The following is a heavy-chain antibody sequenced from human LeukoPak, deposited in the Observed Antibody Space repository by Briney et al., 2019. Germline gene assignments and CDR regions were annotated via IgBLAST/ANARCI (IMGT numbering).Heavy chain of an antibody. Sequence: PGGSLRLSCAASGFTFNIYAMTWVRQAPGEGLEWVSSIADSGTNTYYADSVRGRFTISRDTSKNTLYLHMNTLRAEDTAVYFCAKAQTVYDYGGSDSWGPGTLVTVSS. J-gene: IGHJ4*02. CDR2: IADSGTNT. V-gene: IGHV3-23*01. CDR3: AKAQTVYDYGGSDS. CDR1: GFTFNIYA. D-gene: IGHD5/OR15-5a*01.